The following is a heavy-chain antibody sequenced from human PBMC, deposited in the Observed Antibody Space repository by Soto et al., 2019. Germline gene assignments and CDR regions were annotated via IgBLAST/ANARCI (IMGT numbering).Heavy chain of an antibody. V-gene: IGHV4-34*01. CDR3: ARGLGSSDWQQLGWFDA. Sequence: SETLSLTCAVYGGSFSGYYWSWIRQPPGKGLEWIGEINHSGSTNYNPSLTSRVTISVDTSKNQFSLKLSPVTAADTAVYYCARGLGSSDWQQLGWFDAWGQGTLVTVSS. CDR1: GGSFSGYY. D-gene: IGHD6-19*01. CDR2: INHSGST. J-gene: IGHJ5*02.